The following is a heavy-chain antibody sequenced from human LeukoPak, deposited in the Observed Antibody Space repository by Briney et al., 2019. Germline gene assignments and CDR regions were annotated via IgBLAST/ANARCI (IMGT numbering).Heavy chain of an antibody. D-gene: IGHD4-17*01. V-gene: IGHV4-59*01. Sequence: SETLSLTCTVSGGSISSYYWSWIRQPPGKGLGWIGYIYYSGSTNYNPSLKSRVTISVDTSKNQFSLKLSSVTAADTAVYYCARGSGDYGDLDYWGQGTLVTVSS. J-gene: IGHJ4*02. CDR3: ARGSGDYGDLDY. CDR2: IYYSGST. CDR1: GGSISSYY.